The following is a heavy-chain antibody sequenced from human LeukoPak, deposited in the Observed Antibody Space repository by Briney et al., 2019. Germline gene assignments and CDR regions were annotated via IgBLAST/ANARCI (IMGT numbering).Heavy chain of an antibody. Sequence: KPSETLSLTCDVYGDSFSGYYWTWIRPTPEKGLEWIGEIIHNGSRSVNPSLESRVTISVDTSKNQFSLKLTSVTAADTSVYYCVRGFCRGDSCYSAEYFQHWGQGTLVTVSS. CDR3: VRGFCRGDSCYSAEYFQH. CDR2: IIHNGSR. J-gene: IGHJ1*01. D-gene: IGHD2-15*01. V-gene: IGHV4-34*01. CDR1: GDSFSGYY.